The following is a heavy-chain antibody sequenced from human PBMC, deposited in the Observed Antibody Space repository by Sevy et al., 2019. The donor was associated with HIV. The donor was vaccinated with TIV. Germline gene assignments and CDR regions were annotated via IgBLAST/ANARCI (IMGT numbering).Heavy chain of an antibody. J-gene: IGHJ2*01. CDR2: ISSSSSYI. V-gene: IGHV3-21*01. CDR3: ARGGYCSSTSCYNTAWYFDL. CDR1: GFTFSSYS. Sequence: GRSLRLSCAASGFTFSSYSMNWVRQAPGKGLEWVSSISSSSSYIYYADSVKGRFTISRDNAKNSLYLQMNSLRAEDTAVYYCARGGYCSSTSCYNTAWYFDLWGRGTLVTVSS. D-gene: IGHD2-2*01.